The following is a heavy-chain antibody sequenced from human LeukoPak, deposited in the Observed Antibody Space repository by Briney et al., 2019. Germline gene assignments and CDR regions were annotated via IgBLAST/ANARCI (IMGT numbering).Heavy chain of an antibody. Sequence: PSETLSLTCAVYGGSFSDYYWSWIRQPPGKGLEWIGEINHSGSTNYNPSLKSRVTISVDTSKNQFSLKLSSVTAADTAVYYCARVVNDFWSGYWGLYNWFDPWGQGTLVTVSS. V-gene: IGHV4-34*01. J-gene: IGHJ5*02. D-gene: IGHD3-3*01. CDR2: INHSGST. CDR3: ARVVNDFWSGYWGLYNWFDP. CDR1: GGSFSDYY.